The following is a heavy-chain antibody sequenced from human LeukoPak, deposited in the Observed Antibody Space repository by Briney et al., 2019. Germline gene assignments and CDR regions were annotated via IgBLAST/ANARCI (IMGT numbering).Heavy chain of an antibody. CDR3: ARGSDSYYYYGMDV. CDR2: IIPIFGTA. J-gene: IGHJ6*04. Sequence: SVKVSCKASGYTFTRYGISWVRQAPGQGLEWMGGIIPIFGTANYAQQFQGRVTITADKSTSTAYMELNSLRSEDTAVYYCARGSDSYYYYGMDVWGKGTTVTVSS. V-gene: IGHV1-69*06. CDR1: GYTFTRYG.